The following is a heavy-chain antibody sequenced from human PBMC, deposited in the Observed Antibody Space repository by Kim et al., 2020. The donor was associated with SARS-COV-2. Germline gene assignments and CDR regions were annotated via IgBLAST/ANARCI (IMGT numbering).Heavy chain of an antibody. Sequence: SVKGRFTISRDNSKNTLYLQMNSLRAEDTAVYYCANSYYDFWSGYYSCAYWGQGTLVTVSS. D-gene: IGHD3-3*01. J-gene: IGHJ4*02. V-gene: IGHV3-23*01. CDR3: ANSYYDFWSGYYSCAY.